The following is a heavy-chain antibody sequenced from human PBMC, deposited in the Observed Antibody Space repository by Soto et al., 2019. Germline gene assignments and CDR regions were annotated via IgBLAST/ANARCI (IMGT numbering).Heavy chain of an antibody. CDR3: AKDPSYDFWSGDWFDP. Sequence: SGGSLRLSCAASGFTFSNYAMSWVRQAPGKGLERVSAISGGGDRTYYADSVKGRFTISRDNSRNTLYLQMTSLRADDTALYYCAKDPSYDFWSGDWFDPWGQGTLVTVSS. CDR1: GFTFSNYA. D-gene: IGHD3-3*01. J-gene: IGHJ5*02. CDR2: ISGGGDRT. V-gene: IGHV3-23*01.